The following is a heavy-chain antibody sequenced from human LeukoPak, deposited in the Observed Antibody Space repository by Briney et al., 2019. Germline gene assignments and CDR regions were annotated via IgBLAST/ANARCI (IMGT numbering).Heavy chain of an antibody. J-gene: IGHJ4*02. Sequence: GGSLGLSCAASGFTFSSYAMSWVRQAPGKGLEWVSVISGSGDSTYYPDSVKGRFTISRDNSKNTLYLQMNSLRAEDTAVYYCAKDYYASGTYRHFDYWGQGTLVTVSS. CDR1: GFTFSSYA. CDR3: AKDYYASGTYRHFDY. CDR2: ISGSGDST. V-gene: IGHV3-23*01. D-gene: IGHD3-10*01.